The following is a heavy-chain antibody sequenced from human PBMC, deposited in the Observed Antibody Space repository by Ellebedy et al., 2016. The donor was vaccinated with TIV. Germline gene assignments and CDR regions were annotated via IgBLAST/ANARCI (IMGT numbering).Heavy chain of an antibody. D-gene: IGHD5-18*01. CDR3: ARAVGYSYGLNWFDP. Sequence: MPSETLSLTCTVSGGSISSYYWSWIRQPPRKGLEWIGYIYYSGSTNYNPSLKSRVTISVDTSKNQFSLKLSSVTAADTAVYYCARAVGYSYGLNWFDPWGQGTLVTVSS. V-gene: IGHV4-59*01. J-gene: IGHJ5*02. CDR2: IYYSGST. CDR1: GGSISSYY.